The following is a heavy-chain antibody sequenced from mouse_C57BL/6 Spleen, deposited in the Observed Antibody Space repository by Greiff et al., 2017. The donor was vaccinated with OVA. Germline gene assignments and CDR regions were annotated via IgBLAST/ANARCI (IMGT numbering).Heavy chain of an antibody. Sequence: VQLKESEGGLVQPGSSMKLSCTASGFTFSDYYMAWVRQVPEKGLEWVANINYDGSSTYYLDSLKSRFIISRDNAKNILYLQMSSLKSEDTATYYCARDSTGAMDYWGQGTSVTVSS. J-gene: IGHJ4*01. CDR1: GFTFSDYY. CDR3: ARDSTGAMDY. D-gene: IGHD1-1*01. V-gene: IGHV5-16*01. CDR2: INYDGSST.